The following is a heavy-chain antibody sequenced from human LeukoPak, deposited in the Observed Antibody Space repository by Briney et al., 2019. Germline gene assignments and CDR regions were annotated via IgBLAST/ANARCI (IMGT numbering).Heavy chain of an antibody. CDR1: GFTFSSYA. CDR2: ISGSGGST. CDR3: AKALDIVVVPAAISDY. Sequence: GGSLRLSCAASGFTFSSYAMSWVRQAPGKGLEWVSAISGSGGSTYYADSVKGRFTISRDNSKNTLYLQMSSLRAEDTAVYYCAKALDIVVVPAAISDYWGQGTLVTVSS. J-gene: IGHJ4*02. D-gene: IGHD2-2*02. V-gene: IGHV3-23*01.